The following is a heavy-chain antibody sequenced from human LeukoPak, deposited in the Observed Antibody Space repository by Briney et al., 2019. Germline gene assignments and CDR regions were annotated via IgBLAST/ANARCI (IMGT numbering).Heavy chain of an antibody. V-gene: IGHV3-23*01. D-gene: IGHD6-13*01. J-gene: IGHJ4*02. CDR1: GFTFSSYA. CDR2: ISGIGGST. Sequence: GGSLRLSCAPSGFTFSSYAMSWVRQAPGKWLEWVSAISGIGGSTYYADSAKGRFTISRDNCKNTLYLQMNSLRGEDTAVYYCAKGTSYSSSWYFDYWGQGTLVTVSS. CDR3: AKGTSYSSSWYFDY.